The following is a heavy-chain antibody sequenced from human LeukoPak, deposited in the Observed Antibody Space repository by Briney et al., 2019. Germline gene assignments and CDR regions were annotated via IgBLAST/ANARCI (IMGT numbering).Heavy chain of an antibody. Sequence: ASVKVPCKASGYTFTSYDINWVRQATGQGLEWMGWMNPNSGNTGYAQKFQGRVTITRNTSISTAYMELSSLRSEDTAVYYCARGQTGDTRYYYYMDVWGKGTTVTVSS. V-gene: IGHV1-8*03. D-gene: IGHD7-27*01. CDR2: MNPNSGNT. J-gene: IGHJ6*03. CDR1: GYTFTSYD. CDR3: ARGQTGDTRYYYYMDV.